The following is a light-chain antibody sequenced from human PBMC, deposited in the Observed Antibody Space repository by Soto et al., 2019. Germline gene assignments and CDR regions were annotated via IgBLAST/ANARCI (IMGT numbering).Light chain of an antibody. CDR1: QTVGST. Sequence: IVLTQSPGTLSLSPGERATLSCRASQTVGSTLAWYQQKPGQVPRLLIYDAFNRATGIPARFSGGGSGTDFTLTISSLEAEDFALYYCQQRNSWSYTFGQGTRLQIK. V-gene: IGKV3-11*01. CDR3: QQRNSWSYT. J-gene: IGKJ2*01. CDR2: DAF.